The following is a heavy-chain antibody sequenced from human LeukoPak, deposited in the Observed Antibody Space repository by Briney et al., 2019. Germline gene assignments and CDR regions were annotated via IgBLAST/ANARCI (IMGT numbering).Heavy chain of an antibody. J-gene: IGHJ4*02. CDR1: GFTFINAW. CDR3: TTIAPAGFLDY. V-gene: IGHV3-15*01. D-gene: IGHD6-13*01. Sequence: GGSLRLSCAASGFTFINAWMSWVRQAPGKGLEWVGRIKSKTDGGTTDYAAPVKGRFTISRDDSKNTLYLQMNSLKTEDTAVYYCTTIAPAGFLDYWGQGTLVTVSS. CDR2: IKSKTDGGTT.